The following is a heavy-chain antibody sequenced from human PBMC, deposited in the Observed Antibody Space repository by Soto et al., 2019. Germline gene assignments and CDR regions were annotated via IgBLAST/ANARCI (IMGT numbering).Heavy chain of an antibody. CDR2: INHSGST. V-gene: IGHV4-34*01. CDR1: GGSFSGYY. Sequence: SETLSLTCAVYGGSFSGYYWSWIRQPPGKGLEWIGEINHSGSTNYNPSLKSRVTISVDTSKNQFSLKLSSVTAADTAVYYCARKKDYIWGSYRFAKQGYFDYWGQGTLVTVSS. J-gene: IGHJ4*02. CDR3: ARKKDYIWGSYRFAKQGYFDY. D-gene: IGHD3-16*02.